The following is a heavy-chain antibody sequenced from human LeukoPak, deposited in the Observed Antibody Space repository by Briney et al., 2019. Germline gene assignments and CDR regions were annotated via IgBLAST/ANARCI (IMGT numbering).Heavy chain of an antibody. Sequence: GGSLRLSCAASGFIFGSYSINWVRQAPGKGLEWVSSISSSSSYIFYADSVKGRFTISRDNAKNSLYLQMNSLRAEDTAVYYCARDKGSGWSYYYGMDVWGQGTTVTVSS. J-gene: IGHJ6*02. V-gene: IGHV3-21*01. CDR1: GFIFGSYS. CDR2: ISSSSSYI. D-gene: IGHD6-19*01. CDR3: ARDKGSGWSYYYGMDV.